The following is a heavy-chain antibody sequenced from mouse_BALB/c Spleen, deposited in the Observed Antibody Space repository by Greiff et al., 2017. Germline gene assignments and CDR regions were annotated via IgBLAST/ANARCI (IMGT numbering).Heavy chain of an antibody. CDR1: GYTFTDYN. CDR2: INPNNGGT. J-gene: IGHJ3*01. Sequence: SGPELVKPGASVKIPCKASGYTFTDYNMDWVKQSHGKSLEWIGDINPNNGGTIYNQKFKGKATLTVDKSSSTAYMELRSLTSEDTAVYYCARSYSSWFAYWGQGTLVTVSA. CDR3: ARSYSSWFAY. V-gene: IGHV1-18*01. D-gene: IGHD2-10*01.